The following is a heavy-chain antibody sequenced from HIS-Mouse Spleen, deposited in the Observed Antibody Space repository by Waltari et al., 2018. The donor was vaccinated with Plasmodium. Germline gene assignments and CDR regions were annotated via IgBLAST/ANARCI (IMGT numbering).Heavy chain of an antibody. Sequence: EVQLVEPGGGLVQPGGSLRLSCAASGLTIRRYWMSWVRQAPVKGLEWVANIKQDGSEKYYVDSVKGRFTISRDNAKNSLYLQMNSLRAEDTAVYYCASSWYWYFDLWGRGTLVTVSS. D-gene: IGHD6-13*01. V-gene: IGHV3-7*01. CDR1: GLTIRRYW. CDR2: IKQDGSEK. CDR3: ASSWYWYFDL. J-gene: IGHJ2*01.